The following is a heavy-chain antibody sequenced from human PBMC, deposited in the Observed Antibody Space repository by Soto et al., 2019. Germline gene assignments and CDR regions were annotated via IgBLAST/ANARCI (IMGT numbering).Heavy chain of an antibody. CDR3: ARLPPPSCTGAFCSPY. D-gene: IGHD2-8*02. CDR1: GFTFSDYY. V-gene: IGHV3-11*01. J-gene: IGHJ4*02. CDR2: ISNNGRTM. Sequence: VQLVESGGGSVRPGGSLRLSCVASGFTFSDYYMSWMRQTPGKGLEWTSYISNNGRTMYYRDSVKGRFTISRDNTRKVLYLQMNGLRVEDTAVYYCARLPPPSCTGAFCSPYWGQGILVTVSS.